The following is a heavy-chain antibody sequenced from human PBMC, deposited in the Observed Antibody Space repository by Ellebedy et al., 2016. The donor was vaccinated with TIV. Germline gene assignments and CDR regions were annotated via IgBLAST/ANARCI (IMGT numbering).Heavy chain of an antibody. D-gene: IGHD3-10*01. V-gene: IGHV3-9*01. CDR1: GFTLDDYA. CDR2: ISWNSGTI. Sequence: GGSLRLXXEASGFTLDDYAMHWVRQAPGKGQESLSGISWNSGTIRYAESVHGRVTISRDSAKNSLFLQMNSLRAEDTALYYCARGGRSLLEAHWFFDLWGRGTLVTVSS. CDR3: ARGGRSLLEAHWFFDL. J-gene: IGHJ2*01.